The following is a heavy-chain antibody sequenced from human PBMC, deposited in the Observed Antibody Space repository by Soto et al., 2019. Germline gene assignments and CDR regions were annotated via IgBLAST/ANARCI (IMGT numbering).Heavy chain of an antibody. V-gene: IGHV4-39*01. CDR2: IYYSGST. CDR3: ARGIRDILTGYSQYYYYYYYMDV. J-gene: IGHJ6*03. CDR1: GGSISSSSYY. D-gene: IGHD3-9*01. Sequence: SETLSLTCTVSGGSISSSSYYWGWIRQPPGKGLEWIGSIYYSGSTYYNPSLKSRVTISVDTSKNQFSLKLSSVTAADTAVYYCARGIRDILTGYSQYYYYYYYMDVWGKGTTVTVSS.